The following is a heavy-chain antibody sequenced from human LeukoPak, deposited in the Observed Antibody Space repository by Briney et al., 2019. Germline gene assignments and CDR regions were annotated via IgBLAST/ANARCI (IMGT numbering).Heavy chain of an antibody. V-gene: IGHV3-23*01. Sequence: GGSLRLSCAASGFTFNNYAMTWVRQAPGKGLEWVSAISGSGGTTLYADSVKGRFTISRDNSKSTLYLQMNSLSAEDTAVYYCAKDQGIQLWLKYFQHWGQGTLVTVSS. CDR2: ISGSGGTT. D-gene: IGHD5-18*01. CDR1: GFTFNNYA. J-gene: IGHJ1*01. CDR3: AKDQGIQLWLKYFQH.